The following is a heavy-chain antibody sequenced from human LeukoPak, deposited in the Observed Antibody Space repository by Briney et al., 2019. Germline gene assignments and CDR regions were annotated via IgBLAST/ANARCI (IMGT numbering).Heavy chain of an antibody. V-gene: IGHV3-7*04. CDR1: GFTFSSYW. Sequence: GGSLRLSCTASGFTFSSYWMNWVRQAPGKGLEWVANIKQDGSEKYYVDSVKGRFTISRDNAKKSLYLQMNSLRAEDTAVYYCARETEMANLDYWGQGALVTVSS. J-gene: IGHJ4*02. CDR3: ARETEMANLDY. CDR2: IKQDGSEK. D-gene: IGHD5-24*01.